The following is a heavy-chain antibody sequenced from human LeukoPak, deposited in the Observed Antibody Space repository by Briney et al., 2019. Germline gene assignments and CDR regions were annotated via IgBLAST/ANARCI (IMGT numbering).Heavy chain of an antibody. D-gene: IGHD4-23*01. V-gene: IGHV3-48*03. CDR2: ISSSGSTI. Sequence: GGSLRLSCAASGFTSSSYEMNWVRQAPGKGLEWVSYISSSGSTIYYADSVKGRFTISRDNAKNSLYLQMNSLRAEDTAVYYCARNRWQPYYYYYGMDVWGQGTTVTVSS. CDR1: GFTSSSYE. J-gene: IGHJ6*02. CDR3: ARNRWQPYYYYYGMDV.